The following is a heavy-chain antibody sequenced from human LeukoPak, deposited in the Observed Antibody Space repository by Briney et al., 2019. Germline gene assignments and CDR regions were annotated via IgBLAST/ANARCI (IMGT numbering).Heavy chain of an antibody. CDR2: IGAAGAHT. D-gene: IGHD1-14*01. V-gene: IGHV3-64*02. J-gene: IGHJ3*02. CDR3: ARELGGTKTGGFDI. Sequence: GGSLRLSCAASGFRFSYHDMHWVRQAPGKGLEFVSSIGAAGAHTFYADSVKGRFTISRDNFLSTMYLQMDGLRPEDSAVYYCARELGGTKTGGFDIWGQGTVVTVSS. CDR1: GFRFSYHD.